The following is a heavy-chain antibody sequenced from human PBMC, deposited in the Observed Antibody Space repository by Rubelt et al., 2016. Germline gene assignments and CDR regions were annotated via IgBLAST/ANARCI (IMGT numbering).Heavy chain of an antibody. CDR1: GGSISSYY. Sequence: VQLQESGPGLVKPSETLSLTCTVSGGSISSYYWSWIRQPPGKGLEWIGYIYYSGSTEYNPSLKSRVTISVDPPKNQFSLKLGSGTAADTAVYDCARAYYYGSGSYFPVDYWGQGTLVTVSS. D-gene: IGHD3-10*01. J-gene: IGHJ4*02. CDR3: ARAYYYGSGSYFPVDY. CDR2: IYYSGST. V-gene: IGHV4-59*01.